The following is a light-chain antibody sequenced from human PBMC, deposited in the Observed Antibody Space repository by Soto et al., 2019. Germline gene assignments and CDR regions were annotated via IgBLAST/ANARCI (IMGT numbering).Light chain of an antibody. CDR3: QQYDNWPYT. CDR1: QSVSSD. CDR2: GAS. Sequence: VMTQSPATLSVSPGERATLSCKASQSVSSDLAWYQQQPGQAPRLLIYGASTRATGDPARFSGGGSGTEFTLTISSLQSEDFAVYYCQQYDNWPYTFGGGTKLEIK. J-gene: IGKJ4*01. V-gene: IGKV3-15*01.